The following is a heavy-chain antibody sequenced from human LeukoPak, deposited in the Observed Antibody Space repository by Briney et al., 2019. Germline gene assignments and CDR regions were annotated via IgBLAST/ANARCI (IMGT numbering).Heavy chain of an antibody. CDR1: GFTFSDYY. V-gene: IGHV3-11*04. Sequence: PGGSLRLSCAASGFTFSDYYMSWIRQAPGKGLEWVSYISSSGSTIYYADSVKGRFTISRDNAKNSLYLQMNSLRAEDTAVYYCAREIPAATVLFDYWGQGTLVTVSS. CDR3: AREIPAATVLFDY. D-gene: IGHD6-25*01. CDR2: ISSSGSTI. J-gene: IGHJ4*02.